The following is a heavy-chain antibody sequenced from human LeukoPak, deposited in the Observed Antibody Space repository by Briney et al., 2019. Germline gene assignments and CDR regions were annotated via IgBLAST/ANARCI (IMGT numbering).Heavy chain of an antibody. CDR1: GFIFSNYG. CDR2: ILYDGSNK. J-gene: IGHJ3*01. Sequence: SGGSLRLSCAASGFIFSNYGMHWVRQAPGKGLEWAAFILYDGSNKYYADSVKGRFTISRDNSKNTLYLQMNSLRAEDTAVYYCAKGPRNYYDSSGYYLDPWGQGTMVIVAS. CDR3: AKGPRNYYDSSGYYLDP. D-gene: IGHD3-22*01. V-gene: IGHV3-30*02.